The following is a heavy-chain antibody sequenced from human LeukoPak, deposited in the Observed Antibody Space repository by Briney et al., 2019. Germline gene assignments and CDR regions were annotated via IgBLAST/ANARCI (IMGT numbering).Heavy chain of an antibody. CDR1: GGTFSSYA. CDR3: AISRAGWVVTYAFDI. V-gene: IGHV1-69*01. D-gene: IGHD2-21*02. J-gene: IGHJ3*02. Sequence: ASVKVSCKASGGTFSSYAISWVRQAPGRGLEWMGGIIPIFGTANYAQKFQGRVTITADESTSTAYMELSSLRSEDTAVYYCAISRAGWVVTYAFDIWGQGTMVTVSS. CDR2: IIPIFGTA.